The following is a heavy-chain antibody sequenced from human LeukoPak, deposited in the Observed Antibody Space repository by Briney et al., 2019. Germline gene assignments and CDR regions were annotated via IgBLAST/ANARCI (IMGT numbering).Heavy chain of an antibody. J-gene: IGHJ5*02. CDR1: GGSFSGYY. CDR3: ARGGGYYDFWSGYYQDNWFDP. V-gene: IGHV4-34*01. CDR2: INHSGST. Sequence: PSETLSLTCAVYGGSFSGYYWSWIRQPPGKGLEWIGEINHSGSTNYNLSLKSRVTISVDTSKNQFSLKLSSVTAADTAVYYCARGGGYYDFWSGYYQDNWFDPWGQGTLVTVSS. D-gene: IGHD3-3*01.